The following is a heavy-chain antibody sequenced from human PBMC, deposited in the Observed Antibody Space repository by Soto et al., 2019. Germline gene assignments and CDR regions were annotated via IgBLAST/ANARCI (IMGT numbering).Heavy chain of an antibody. J-gene: IGHJ6*02. CDR3: ARGGYYDNAWGKLSHDGLDV. V-gene: IGHV1-18*01. D-gene: IGHD3-16*01. CDR1: GYTFIRYG. CDR2: ISAYNDYT. Sequence: QVQLVQSAAEVKKPGASVKVSCKASGYTFIRYGITWVRQAPGQGLEWMGWISAYNDYTIYAQKLQGRVTMTTDTSTRTVYMDLRSLKSDGTAVYYCARGGYYDNAWGKLSHDGLDVWGQGTSVPVSS.